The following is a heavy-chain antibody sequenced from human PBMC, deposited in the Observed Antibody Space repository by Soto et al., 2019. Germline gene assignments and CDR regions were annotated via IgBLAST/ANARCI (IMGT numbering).Heavy chain of an antibody. CDR1: GGTFSSYA. CDR2: IIPIFGTA. V-gene: IGHV1-69*12. D-gene: IGHD1-7*01. J-gene: IGHJ6*02. Sequence: QGQLVQSGAEVKKPGSSVKVSCKASGGTFSSYAISWVRQAPGQGLEWMGGIIPIFGTANYAQKFQGRVTITADESTSTAYMELSSLRSEDTAVYYCARSASLELPYYYYGMDVWGQGTTVTVSS. CDR3: ARSASLELPYYYYGMDV.